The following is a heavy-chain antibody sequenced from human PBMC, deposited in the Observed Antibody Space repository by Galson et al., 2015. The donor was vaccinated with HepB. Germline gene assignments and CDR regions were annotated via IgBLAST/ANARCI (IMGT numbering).Heavy chain of an antibody. CDR3: TRAFDI. CDR2: ISWNSGTI. J-gene: IGHJ3*02. CDR1: GFTFDDYA. V-gene: IGHV3-9*01. Sequence: SCAASGFTFDDYAMHWVRQAPGKGLEWVSGISWNSGTIGYADSVKGRFTISRDNAKNSLYLQMNSLRAEDTALYYCTRAFDIWGQGTMVIVSS.